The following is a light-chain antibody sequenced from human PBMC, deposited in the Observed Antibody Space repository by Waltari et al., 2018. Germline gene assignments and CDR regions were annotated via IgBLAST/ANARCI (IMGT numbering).Light chain of an antibody. CDR2: DIN. Sequence: QSALTQPRSVSGSPGQSVTIPCTGTSNDVGGYNYVSWYQQHPDKAPNLIIYDINKRPSGVPDRFSGSKSGNTASLTISGLQAEDEADYYCCSYVGSNTYWVFGGGTKLTVL. J-gene: IGLJ3*02. CDR1: SNDVGGYNY. CDR3: CSYVGSNTYWV. V-gene: IGLV2-11*01.